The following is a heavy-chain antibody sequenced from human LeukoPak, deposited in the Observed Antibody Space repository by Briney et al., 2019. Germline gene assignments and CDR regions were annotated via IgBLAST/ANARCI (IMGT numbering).Heavy chain of an antibody. CDR3: ARAAAVSAIPSD. V-gene: IGHV3-74*01. Sequence: GGSLRLSCAASGFAFSNYWMHWVRQAPGKGLMWVSRINSDGSITSYADSVKGRFTISRDNAKNTLYLQMNSLRAEDTGVYYYARAAAVSAIPSDWGQGALVIIPS. CDR1: GFAFSNYW. CDR2: INSDGSIT. J-gene: IGHJ4*02. D-gene: IGHD2-21*02.